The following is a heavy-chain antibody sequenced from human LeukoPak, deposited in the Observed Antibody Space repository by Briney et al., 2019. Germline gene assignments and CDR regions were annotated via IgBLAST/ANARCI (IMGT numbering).Heavy chain of an antibody. V-gene: IGHV3-30*02. Sequence: GGSLRLSCAASGFTFSSYGMHWVRQAPGKGLEWVAFIRYDGSNKYYADSVKGRFTISRDNSKNTLYLQMNSLRAEDTAVYYCAKDSGDCSSTSCYNYIDYWGQGTLVTVSS. CDR1: GFTFSSYG. J-gene: IGHJ4*02. D-gene: IGHD2-2*02. CDR2: IRYDGSNK. CDR3: AKDSGDCSSTSCYNYIDY.